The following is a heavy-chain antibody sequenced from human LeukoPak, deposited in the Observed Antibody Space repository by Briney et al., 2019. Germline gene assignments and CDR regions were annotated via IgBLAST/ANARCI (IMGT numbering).Heavy chain of an antibody. J-gene: IGHJ6*02. CDR1: GFTFSDYY. CDR2: ISSSSSYT. CDR3: ARYGAVAASSYYYGMDV. D-gene: IGHD2-15*01. V-gene: IGHV3-11*06. Sequence: GGSLRLSCAASGFTFSDYYMSWIRQAPGKGLEWVSYISSSSSYTNYADSVKGRFTISRDNAKNSLYLQMNSLRAEDTAVYYCARYGAVAASSYYYGMDVWGQGTTVTVSS.